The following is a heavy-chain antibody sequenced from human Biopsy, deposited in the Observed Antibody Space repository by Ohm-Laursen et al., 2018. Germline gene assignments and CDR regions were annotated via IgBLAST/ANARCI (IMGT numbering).Heavy chain of an antibody. D-gene: IGHD2-2*01. V-gene: IGHV3-9*01. CDR1: GFTFDYYA. CDR3: VKDNCHGQLLQNYYYGMDV. J-gene: IGHJ6*02. Sequence: SLRLSCSASGFTFDYYAIHWVRQVPAKGREWVSGVSWHRGSIGYADSVKGRFTISRDNAKNSLYLQMNSLGAEDTALYYCVKDNCHGQLLQNYYYGMDVWGQGTTVTVSS. CDR2: VSWHRGSI.